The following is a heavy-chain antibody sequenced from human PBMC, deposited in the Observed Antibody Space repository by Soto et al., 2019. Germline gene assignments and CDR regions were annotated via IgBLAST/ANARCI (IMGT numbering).Heavy chain of an antibody. CDR1: GFTFSSYW. J-gene: IGHJ6*02. CDR3: ARGSMFREFYYYYGMDV. CDR2: IKQDGSEK. Sequence: EVQLVESGGGLVQPGGSLRLSCAASGFTFSSYWMSWVRQAPGKGLEWVANIKQDGSEKYYVDSVKGRFTISRDNAKNSLYLQMNSLRAEDTAVYYCARGSMFREFYYYYGMDVWGQGTTVTVSS. D-gene: IGHD3-10*01. V-gene: IGHV3-7*01.